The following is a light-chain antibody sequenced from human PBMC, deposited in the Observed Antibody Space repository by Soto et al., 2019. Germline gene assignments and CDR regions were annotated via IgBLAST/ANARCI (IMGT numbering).Light chain of an antibody. Sequence: QSALTQPASVSGSPGQSSTISCTGTSSDIGAYNFVSWYQQHPGKAPKLMLYDVNIRPSGVSNRFSGSKSGNTASLTISGLHAEDEADYYCNSWTNSTTMIFGGGTKLTVL. CDR1: SSDIGAYNF. CDR2: DVN. J-gene: IGLJ2*01. CDR3: NSWTNSTTMI. V-gene: IGLV2-14*03.